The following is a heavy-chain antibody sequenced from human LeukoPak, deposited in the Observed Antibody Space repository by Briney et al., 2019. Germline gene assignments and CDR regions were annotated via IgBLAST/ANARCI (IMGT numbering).Heavy chain of an antibody. V-gene: IGHV4-61*02. CDR1: GGSISSGSYY. CDR3: ARENSGSYY. CDR2: IYTSGST. D-gene: IGHD1-26*01. Sequence: SETLSLTCTVSGGSISSGSYYWSWIRQPAGKGLEWIGRIYTSGSTNYNPSLKSRVTISVDTSKNQFSLKLSSVTAADTAVYYCARENSGSYYWGQGTLVTVSS. J-gene: IGHJ4*02.